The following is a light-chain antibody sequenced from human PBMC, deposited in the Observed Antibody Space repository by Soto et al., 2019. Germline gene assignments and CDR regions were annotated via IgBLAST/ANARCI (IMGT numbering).Light chain of an antibody. CDR3: QQYNGYPGT. J-gene: IGKJ2*02. Sequence: DIQMTQSPSTLSASVGDRVTITCRASQSISSWLAWYQQKPGKAPKLLIYDASSLESGVPSRFSGSGSGTEFTLTISSLQPDDFATYYCQQYNGYPGTFGQGTKLEIK. V-gene: IGKV1-5*01. CDR2: DAS. CDR1: QSISSW.